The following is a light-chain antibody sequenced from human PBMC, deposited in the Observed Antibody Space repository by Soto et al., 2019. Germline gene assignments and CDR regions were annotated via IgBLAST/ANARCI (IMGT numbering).Light chain of an antibody. CDR2: DAS. Sequence: EFVVTQSPGTLSLSLGERATLSCRTSQSVRSRYLAWYQQKPGQAPTLLIYDASSRPGGIPDRFIGSGSLTDFTLTISRLEPEDFAVYYCQQYGDSPYTFGQGTKLEIK. CDR1: QSVRSRY. V-gene: IGKV3-20*01. CDR3: QQYGDSPYT. J-gene: IGKJ2*01.